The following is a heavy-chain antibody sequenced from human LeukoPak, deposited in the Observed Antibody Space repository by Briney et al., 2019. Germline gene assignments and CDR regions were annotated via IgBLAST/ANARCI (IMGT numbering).Heavy chain of an antibody. Sequence: GGSLRLSCAASGFTFDDYAMHWVRQAPGKGLEWVSGISWNSGSIGYADSVKGRFTISRDNAKNSLYLQMNSLRAEDTAVYYCAKDRGGYGDPTEKVGYMDVWGKGTTVTVSS. CDR2: ISWNSGSI. CDR3: AKDRGGYGDPTEKVGYMDV. D-gene: IGHD4-17*01. CDR1: GFTFDDYA. V-gene: IGHV3-9*01. J-gene: IGHJ6*03.